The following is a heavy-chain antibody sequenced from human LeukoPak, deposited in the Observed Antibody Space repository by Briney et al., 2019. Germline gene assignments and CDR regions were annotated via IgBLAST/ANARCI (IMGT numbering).Heavy chain of an antibody. CDR3: ARDGDEYQLLPHDAFDI. Sequence: SETLSLTCAVYGGSFSGYYWSWIRQPPGKGLEWIGEINHSGSTNYNPSLKSRVTISVDTSKHQFSLKLSSVTAADTAVYYCARDGDEYQLLPHDAFDIWGQGTMVTVSS. V-gene: IGHV4-34*01. J-gene: IGHJ3*02. CDR2: INHSGST. CDR1: GGSFSGYY. D-gene: IGHD2-2*01.